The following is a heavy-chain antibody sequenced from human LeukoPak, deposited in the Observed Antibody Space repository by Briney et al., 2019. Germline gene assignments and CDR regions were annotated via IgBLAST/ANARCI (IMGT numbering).Heavy chain of an antibody. J-gene: IGHJ5*02. D-gene: IGHD3-3*01. CDR1: GGSISSYY. Sequence: PSETLSLTCTVSGGSISSYYWSWIRQPPGKGLEWIGYIYYSGSTNYNPSLKSRVTISVDTSKNQFSLKLSSVTAADTAVYYCARGYDFWSGYPNWFDPWGQGTLVTVSS. V-gene: IGHV4-59*01. CDR2: IYYSGST. CDR3: ARGYDFWSGYPNWFDP.